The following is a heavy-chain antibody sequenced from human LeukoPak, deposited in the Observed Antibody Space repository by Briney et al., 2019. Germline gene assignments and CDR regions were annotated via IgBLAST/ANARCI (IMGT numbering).Heavy chain of an antibody. CDR2: ISAYNGNT. Sequence: GASVKVSCKASGYTFTSYGISWVRQAPGQGLEWMGWISAYNGNTNYAQKLQGRVTMTRDMSTSTVYMELSSLRSEDTAVYYCARGGVRDSSSRSRSWYETYFDYWGQGTLVTVSS. CDR1: GYTFTSYG. CDR3: ARGGVRDSSSRSRSWYETYFDY. D-gene: IGHD6-13*01. V-gene: IGHV1-18*01. J-gene: IGHJ4*02.